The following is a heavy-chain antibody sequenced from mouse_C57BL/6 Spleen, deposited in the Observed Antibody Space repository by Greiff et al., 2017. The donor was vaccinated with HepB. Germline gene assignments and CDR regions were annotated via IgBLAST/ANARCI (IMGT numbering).Heavy chain of an antibody. Sequence: QVQLQQPGAELVKPGASVKLSCKASGYTFTSYWMHWVKQRPGRGLEWIGRIDPNSGGTKYNEKFKSKATLTVDKPSSPAYMQLSSLTSEDSAVYYCARGVFLSRGYFDVWGTGTTVTVSS. CDR1: GYTFTSYW. CDR3: ARGVFLSRGYFDV. CDR2: IDPNSGGT. J-gene: IGHJ1*03. V-gene: IGHV1-72*01.